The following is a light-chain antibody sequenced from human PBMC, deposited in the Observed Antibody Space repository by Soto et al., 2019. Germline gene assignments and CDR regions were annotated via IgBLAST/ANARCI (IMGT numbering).Light chain of an antibody. Sequence: EIVLTQSPGTLSLSPGERATLSCMASQSVSSNYLAWYQQKPGQAPRLLIYGASSRATGITDRFSGSGSGTDFTLTISRLEPEDFAVYYCQQHGGSPSYTFGQGTKLEIQ. CDR2: GAS. V-gene: IGKV3-20*01. CDR3: QQHGGSPSYT. CDR1: QSVSSNY. J-gene: IGKJ2*01.